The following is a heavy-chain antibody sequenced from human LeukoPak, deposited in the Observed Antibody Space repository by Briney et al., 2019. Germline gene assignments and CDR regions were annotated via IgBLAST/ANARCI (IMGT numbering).Heavy chain of an antibody. CDR3: TRQYHDSSGHISGYYYYGMDV. CDR2: IRSKANSYAT. V-gene: IGHV3-73*01. J-gene: IGHJ6*02. CDR1: GFTFSGSA. D-gene: IGHD3-22*01. Sequence: GGSLRLSCAASGFTFSGSAMHWVRQASGKGLEWVGRIRSKANSYATAYAASVKGRFTISRDDSKNTAYLQMNSLKTEDTAVYYCTRQYHDSSGHISGYYYYGMDVWGQGTTVTVSS.